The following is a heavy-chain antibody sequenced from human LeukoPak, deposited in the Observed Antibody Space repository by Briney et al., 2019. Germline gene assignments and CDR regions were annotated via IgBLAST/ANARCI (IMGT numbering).Heavy chain of an antibody. CDR1: GYSISSGYY. CDR2: IKDGGIT. J-gene: IGHJ4*02. Sequence: SETLSLTCAVSGYSISSGYYWGWIRLPPGKGLEWIGEIKDGGITNYNPSLRSRVTISVDTSKNQLSLKLSSATAADTAVYYCVRGFSGVVGDHWGQGTLVTVSS. V-gene: IGHV4-38-2*01. CDR3: VRGFSGVVGDH. D-gene: IGHD3-10*01.